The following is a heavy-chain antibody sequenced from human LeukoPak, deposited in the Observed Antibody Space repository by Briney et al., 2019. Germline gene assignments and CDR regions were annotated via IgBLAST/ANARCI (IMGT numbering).Heavy chain of an antibody. V-gene: IGHV4-39*01. D-gene: IGHD3-3*01. Sequence: PSETLSLTRTVPGGSISSSSYYCGWTRQPPARGLESIGSIYYSRSTYYHPSLKRRVTIPVDTPKNPFSLKLTSVYPAHTAVYYCAAHPTRITIFGVIRGNWSDPWGQGTLVTVSS. CDR3: AAHPTRITIFGVIRGNWSDP. J-gene: IGHJ5*02. CDR1: GGSISSSSYY. CDR2: IYYSRST.